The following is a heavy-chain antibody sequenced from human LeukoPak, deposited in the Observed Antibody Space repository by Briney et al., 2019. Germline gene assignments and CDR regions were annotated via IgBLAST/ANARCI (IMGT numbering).Heavy chain of an antibody. CDR2: IYYSGST. D-gene: IGHD6-13*01. J-gene: IGHJ2*01. CDR3: ARTYGSSGLGYFDL. V-gene: IGHV4-59*01. Sequence: PSETLSLTCTVSGGSISSYYWSWIRQPPGKGLEWIGYIYYSGSTNYSPSLKSRLTISVDTSKNQFSLKLSSVTAADTTVYYCARTYGSSGLGYFDLWGRGTLVAVSS. CDR1: GGSISSYY.